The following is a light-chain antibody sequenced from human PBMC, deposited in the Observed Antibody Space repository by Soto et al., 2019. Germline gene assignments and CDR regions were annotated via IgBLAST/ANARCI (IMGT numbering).Light chain of an antibody. CDR1: SSDVAGYNH. Sequence: VLTQPASLSGSPGQSITISCTGTSSDVAGYNHVSWYQHHPGKAPKLMIYEVTKRPSGVSNRFSGSKSGDTASLTISGLQAEDEADYYRNSHTASTTRIFGTWTKVTVL. V-gene: IGLV2-14*01. CDR3: NSHTASTTRI. J-gene: IGLJ1*01. CDR2: EVT.